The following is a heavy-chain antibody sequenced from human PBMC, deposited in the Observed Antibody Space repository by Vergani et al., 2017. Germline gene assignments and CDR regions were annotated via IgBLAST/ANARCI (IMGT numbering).Heavy chain of an antibody. CDR2: VSTNNRRQ. V-gene: IGHV3-48*01. CDR1: GLPVSGFAFNTYA. CDR3: TREYSSSSGRGLDV. Sequence: EVQLLESGGGLVQPGGSLRLSCAASGLPVSGFAFNTYAMIWVRQAPGKGLDWISYVSTNNRRQSYADSVKGRFTVSRDSAKNSLYLQMNSLRAEDTAIYYCTREYSSSSGRGLDVWGQGTMVTVSS. D-gene: IGHD6-6*01. J-gene: IGHJ3*01.